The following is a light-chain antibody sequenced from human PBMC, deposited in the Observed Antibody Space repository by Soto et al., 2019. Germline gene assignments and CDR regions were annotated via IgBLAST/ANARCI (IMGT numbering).Light chain of an antibody. CDR1: QSVSSY. Sequence: EIVLTQSPATLSLSPGERATLSCRASQSVSSYLAWYQQTPGQAPRLLIYDASNRATGIPARFSGSESGTDFTLTISSLEPEDFAVYYCQQRSNWPFTFGGGTKVEIK. V-gene: IGKV3-11*01. CDR2: DAS. CDR3: QQRSNWPFT. J-gene: IGKJ4*01.